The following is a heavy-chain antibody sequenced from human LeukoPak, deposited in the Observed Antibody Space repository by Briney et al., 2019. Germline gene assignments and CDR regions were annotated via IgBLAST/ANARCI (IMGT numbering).Heavy chain of an antibody. V-gene: IGHV3-23*01. Sequence: GGSLRLSCAASGFTFSSYGMHWVRQAPGKGLEWVSAISGSGSSTYYADSVKGRLTISRDNSKNTLYLQMNSLRAEDTAVYYCAKYIVVTATRTFDYWGQGTLVTVSS. D-gene: IGHD2-21*02. J-gene: IGHJ4*02. CDR1: GFTFSSYG. CDR2: ISGSGSST. CDR3: AKYIVVTATRTFDY.